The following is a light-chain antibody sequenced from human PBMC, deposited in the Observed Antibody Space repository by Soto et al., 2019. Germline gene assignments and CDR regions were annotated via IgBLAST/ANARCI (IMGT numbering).Light chain of an antibody. CDR1: QSVSSSY. Sequence: EIVLTQSPGTLSLSPGERATLSCRASQSVSSSYLAWYQQKPGQAPRLLIYGALSRATGIPDRFSGSGSGTDFTLTIIRLEPEDFAVYYCQQYGSSPWTFGQGTKVEIK. V-gene: IGKV3-20*01. J-gene: IGKJ1*01. CDR2: GAL. CDR3: QQYGSSPWT.